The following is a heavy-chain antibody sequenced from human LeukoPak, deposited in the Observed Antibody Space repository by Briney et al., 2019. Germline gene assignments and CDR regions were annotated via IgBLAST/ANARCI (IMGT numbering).Heavy chain of an antibody. Sequence: WASVKVSCKASGYTFTGYYIHWVRQAPGQGLEWMGRIIPILGIANYAQKFQERVTITRDMSTSTAYMELSSLRSEDTAVYYCAAAAVSGFDIWGQGTMVTVSS. V-gene: IGHV1-69*02. CDR1: GYTFTGYY. CDR2: IIPILGIA. CDR3: AAAAVSGFDI. D-gene: IGHD6-25*01. J-gene: IGHJ3*02.